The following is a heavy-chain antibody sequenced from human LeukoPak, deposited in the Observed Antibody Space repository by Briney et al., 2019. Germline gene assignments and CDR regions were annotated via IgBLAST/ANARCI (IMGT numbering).Heavy chain of an antibody. CDR2: IYYSGNT. CDR3: ASQPDYYDSSGYVGGFDP. J-gene: IGHJ5*02. Sequence: SETLSLTCTVSGDSISSSSYYWGWIRQPPGKGLEWIGSIYYSGNTYYSPSLKSRVTISVDTSKNQFSLKLSSVTAADTAVYYCASQPDYYDSSGYVGGFDPWGQGTLVTVSS. D-gene: IGHD3-22*01. V-gene: IGHV4-39*07. CDR1: GDSISSSSYY.